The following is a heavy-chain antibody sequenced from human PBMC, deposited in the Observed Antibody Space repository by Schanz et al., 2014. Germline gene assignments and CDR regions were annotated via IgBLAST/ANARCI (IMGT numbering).Heavy chain of an antibody. CDR1: GFTFSSYA. CDR2: ISNDGSIK. D-gene: IGHD5-12*01. V-gene: IGHV3-30-3*01. J-gene: IGHJ4*02. Sequence: QVQLLQFGGGVVQPGRSLRLSCAASGFTFSSYAMHWVRQAPGKGLEWVALISNDGSIKYYADSVEGRFTISRDNSRNTLYLQRNSLRTEDTAVYYCASPSGDSDYGTYFDFWGQGTLVTVSS. CDR3: ASPSGDSDYGTYFDF.